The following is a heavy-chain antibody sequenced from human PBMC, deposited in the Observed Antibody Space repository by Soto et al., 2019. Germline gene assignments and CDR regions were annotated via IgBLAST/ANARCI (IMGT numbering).Heavy chain of an antibody. D-gene: IGHD3-22*01. CDR3: ATMNGYFEY. J-gene: IGHJ4*02. CDR1: GFRFSSYS. Sequence: PGGSLRLSCADSGFRFSSYSMIWVRQTPGKGLEWVAAITATGDRTYYADSVTGRFTISRDNSKKTHYLQMTSLRAEDTAMYYCATMNGYFEYWGQGTPVTVSS. V-gene: IGHV3-23*01. CDR2: ITATGDRT.